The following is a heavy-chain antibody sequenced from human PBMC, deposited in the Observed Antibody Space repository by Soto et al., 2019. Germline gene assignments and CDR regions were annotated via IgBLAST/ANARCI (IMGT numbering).Heavy chain of an antibody. D-gene: IGHD2-8*02. Sequence: EVQLVQSGAEVKKPGESLRISCKGSGFTFTSHWISWVRQMPGGGLEWMGKIDLSVSYTNYSPSFQGHVTTSADKSINPAYLQWSGLQASDTAMYYCARSLAYCTGGTCYKGYGMDVWGQGTMFIVSS. V-gene: IGHV5-10-1*03. CDR2: IDLSVSYT. CDR3: ARSLAYCTGGTCYKGYGMDV. J-gene: IGHJ6*02. CDR1: GFTFTSHW.